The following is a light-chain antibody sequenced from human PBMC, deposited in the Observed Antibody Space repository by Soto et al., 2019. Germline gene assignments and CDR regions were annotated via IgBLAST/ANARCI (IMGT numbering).Light chain of an antibody. V-gene: IGLV2-11*01. CDR1: SNDVGGYDY. J-gene: IGLJ2*01. CDR3: CSYAGGYTHAV. CDR2: DVS. Sequence: QSALTQPASVSGSPGHSITISCTGTSNDVGGYDYVSWYQQHPGKAPKLVIYDVSKRPSGVPDRFSGSKSGNTASLTISGLQAEDEADYYCCSYAGGYTHAVFGGGTKLTVL.